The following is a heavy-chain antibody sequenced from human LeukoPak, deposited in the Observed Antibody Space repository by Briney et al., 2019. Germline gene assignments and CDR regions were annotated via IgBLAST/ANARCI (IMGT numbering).Heavy chain of an antibody. CDR1: GFTFSSYW. J-gene: IGHJ6*02. CDR3: ARDRRYGLRYFDAAQDV. CDR2: IKQDGSEK. Sequence: GGSLRLSYAASGFTFSSYWMSWVRQAPGKGLEWVANIKQDGSEKYYVDSVKGRFTISRDNAKNSLYLQMNSLRAEDTAVYYCARDRRYGLRYFDAAQDVWGQGTTVTVSS. V-gene: IGHV3-7*01. D-gene: IGHD3-9*01.